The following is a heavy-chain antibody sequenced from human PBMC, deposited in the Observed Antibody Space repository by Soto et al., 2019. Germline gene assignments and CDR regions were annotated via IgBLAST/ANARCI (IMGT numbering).Heavy chain of an antibody. D-gene: IGHD6-13*01. J-gene: IGHJ5*02. CDR3: ARRVPNSGYSSRWYENWFDP. Sequence: SETLSLTCTVSGGSINDYYCNWIRKPAWKGLEWIGYIYYSGITNYSPALKSRVTISVDTSKNQFSLKVTSVTAADTAVYYCARRVPNSGYSSRWYENWFDPFCQRTLVTVCS. CDR2: IYYSGIT. V-gene: IGHV4-59*01. CDR1: GGSINDYY.